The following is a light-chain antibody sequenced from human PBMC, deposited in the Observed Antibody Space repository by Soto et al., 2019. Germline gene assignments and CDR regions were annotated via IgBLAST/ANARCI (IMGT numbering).Light chain of an antibody. J-gene: IGKJ5*01. Sequence: DIQVTQSPSLLSASVEDRGPLTCRASQSIGKHLNWYQQKPGTAPKXLIYGASTLQNGVPSRFTGSGSGTDCTLTVNSLQPEDVATYYCQQSYSSPTTFGQGTRLEI. CDR2: GAS. CDR1: QSIGKH. V-gene: IGKV1-39*01. CDR3: QQSYSSPTT.